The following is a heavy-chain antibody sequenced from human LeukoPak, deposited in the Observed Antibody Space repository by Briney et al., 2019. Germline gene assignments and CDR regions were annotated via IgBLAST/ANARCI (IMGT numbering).Heavy chain of an antibody. Sequence: VASVKVSCKASGYTFTSYAMHWVRQAPGQRLEWMGWINAGNGNTKYSQKFQGRVTITRNTSASTAYKELSSLRSEDTAVYYCARVGAFSGWVFDYWGQGTLVTVSS. CDR1: GYTFTSYA. D-gene: IGHD6-19*01. CDR2: INAGNGNT. CDR3: ARVGAFSGWVFDY. V-gene: IGHV1-3*01. J-gene: IGHJ4*02.